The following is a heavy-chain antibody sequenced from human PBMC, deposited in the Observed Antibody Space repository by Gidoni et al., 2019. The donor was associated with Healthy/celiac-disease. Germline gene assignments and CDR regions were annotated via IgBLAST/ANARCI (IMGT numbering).Heavy chain of an antibody. V-gene: IGHV3-30-3*01. CDR1: GFPFSSYA. J-gene: IGHJ6*02. CDR3: VEGTMFGVAGPYYYYGMDV. D-gene: IGHD3-3*01. CDR2: ISYDGSNK. Sequence: QVQLVESGGGVVTPGRSLRLSCAASGFPFSSYAMHWVRQAPGKGLEWVAVISYDGSNKYYADSVKGRFTISRDNSKNTLYLQMNSLRAEDTAVYYCVEGTMFGVAGPYYYYGMDVWGQGTTVTVSS.